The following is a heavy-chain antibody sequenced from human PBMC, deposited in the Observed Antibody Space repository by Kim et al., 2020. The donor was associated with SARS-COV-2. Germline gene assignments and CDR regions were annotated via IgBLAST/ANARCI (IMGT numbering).Heavy chain of an antibody. Sequence: DSEKGRITISRDNSRTTLCLQMNSLRAEDTAVYYCARAGYSSSWYVGLDYWGQGTLVTVSS. D-gene: IGHD6-13*01. V-gene: IGHV3-30*01. J-gene: IGHJ4*02. CDR3: ARAGYSSSWYVGLDY.